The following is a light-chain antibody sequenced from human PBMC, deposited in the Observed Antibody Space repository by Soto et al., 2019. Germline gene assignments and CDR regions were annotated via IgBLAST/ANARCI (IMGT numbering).Light chain of an antibody. V-gene: IGKV3-15*01. CDR3: QQYNNWPPVWT. CDR1: QSIGSN. J-gene: IGKJ1*01. Sequence: EIVMTQSPATLSVSPGERATLSCRASQSIGSNLAWYQQKPGQAPRLVIYASSIRATGIPARFSGSGSGTEFTLTISSLQSEDFAVYYCQQYNNWPPVWTFGQGTKVDIK. CDR2: ASS.